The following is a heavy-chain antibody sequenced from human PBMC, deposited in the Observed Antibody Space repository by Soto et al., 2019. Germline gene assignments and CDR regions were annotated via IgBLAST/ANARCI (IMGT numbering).Heavy chain of an antibody. CDR2: IYHSGMP. J-gene: IGHJ3*02. CDR1: GGSIITGGYY. D-gene: IGHD1-26*01. CDR3: ATVRWELHDAFYI. V-gene: IGHV4-31*03. Sequence: QVQLQESGPGLVKPSQTLSLTCTVSGGSIITGGYYWSWIRQRPGRGLEWIGYIYHSGMPFSNPSLPSRVAISIDTSKNKFSLKLSSVTAADTAVYYCATVRWELHDAFYIWCQGTMVSVSS.